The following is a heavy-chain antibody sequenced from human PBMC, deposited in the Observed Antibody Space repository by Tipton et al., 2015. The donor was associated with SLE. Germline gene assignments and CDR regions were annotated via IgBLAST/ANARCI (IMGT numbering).Heavy chain of an antibody. CDR3: ARAMWSSSWFYYFDY. CDR1: GGSISSGSYY. Sequence: TLSLTCTVSGGSISSGSYYWSWIRQPAGKGLEWIGRIYTSGSTNYSPSLKSRVTISVDTSKNQFSLKLSSVTAADTAVYYCARAMWSSSWFYYFDYWGQGTLVTVSS. V-gene: IGHV4-61*02. J-gene: IGHJ4*02. D-gene: IGHD6-13*01. CDR2: IYTSGST.